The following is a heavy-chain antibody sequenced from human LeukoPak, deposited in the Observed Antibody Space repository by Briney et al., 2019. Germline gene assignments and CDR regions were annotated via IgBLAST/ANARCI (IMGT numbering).Heavy chain of an antibody. CDR1: GFTFSGYA. D-gene: IGHD5-24*01. CDR2: VSDSGGST. V-gene: IGHV3-23*01. CDR3: AKGDGYNYDNWFDP. J-gene: IGHJ5*02. Sequence: GRSLRLSCAASGFTFSGYALSWVRQAPGKGLEWVSSVSDSGGSTYYADSVKGRFTISRDNSKNTLYLQMNSLRAEDTAVYYCAKGDGYNYDNWFDPWGQGTLVTVSS.